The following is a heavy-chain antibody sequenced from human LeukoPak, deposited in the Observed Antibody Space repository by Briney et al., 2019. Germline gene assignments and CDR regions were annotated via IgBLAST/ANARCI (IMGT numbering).Heavy chain of an antibody. J-gene: IGHJ6*02. CDR1: GYSFSSYW. D-gene: IGHD6-6*01. CDR3: ARNRIAAPRGKDYYGMDV. Sequence: GESLKISCKGSGYSFSSYWIGWVRQMPGKGLEWMGIIYPGDSDTRYSPSFQGQVTISADKSISTAYVQWSSLKASDTAMYYCARNRIAAPRGKDYYGMDVWGQGTTVTVSS. V-gene: IGHV5-51*01. CDR2: IYPGDSDT.